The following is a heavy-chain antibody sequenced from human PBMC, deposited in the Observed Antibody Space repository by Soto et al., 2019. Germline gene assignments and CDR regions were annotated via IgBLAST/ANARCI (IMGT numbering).Heavy chain of an antibody. V-gene: IGHV1-46*01. CDR2: INPSGGST. J-gene: IGHJ6*02. CDR1: GYTFTSYY. CDR3: ARAQYDSSGFTYYGMDV. D-gene: IGHD3-22*01. Sequence: GASVKVSCKASGYTFTSYYMHWVRQAPGQGLEWMGIINPSGGSTSYAQKFQGRVTMTRDTSTSTVYMELSSLRSEDTAMYYCARAQYDSSGFTYYGMDVWGQGTTVTVSS.